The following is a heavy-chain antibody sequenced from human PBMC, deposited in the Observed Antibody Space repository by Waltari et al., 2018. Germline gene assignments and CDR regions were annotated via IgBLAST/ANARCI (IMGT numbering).Heavy chain of an antibody. CDR3: AKDGRITGPNYYFDY. J-gene: IGHJ4*02. V-gene: IGHV3-9*01. D-gene: IGHD2-15*01. Sequence: EVQLVESGGGLVQPGRSLRLSGAASGFTFDDYAMHWVRQAPGKGLEWVSGISWNSGSIGYADSVKGRFTISRDNAKNSLYLQMNSLRAEDTALYYCAKDGRITGPNYYFDYWGQGTLVTVSS. CDR2: ISWNSGSI. CDR1: GFTFDDYA.